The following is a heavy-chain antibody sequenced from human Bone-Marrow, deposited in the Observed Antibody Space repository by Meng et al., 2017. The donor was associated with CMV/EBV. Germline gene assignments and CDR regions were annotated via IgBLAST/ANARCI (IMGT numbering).Heavy chain of an antibody. J-gene: IGHJ6*02. CDR1: GFTFSSYA. Sequence: GGSLRLSCAASGFTFSSYAMSWVRQAPGKGLEWVAFIRYDGSNKYYADSVKGRFTISRDNSKNTLYLQMNSLRAEDTAVYYCAKDLNYGGKVANYGMDVWGQGTTVTASS. CDR3: AKDLNYGGKVANYGMDV. V-gene: IGHV3-30*02. CDR2: IRYDGSNK. D-gene: IGHD4-23*01.